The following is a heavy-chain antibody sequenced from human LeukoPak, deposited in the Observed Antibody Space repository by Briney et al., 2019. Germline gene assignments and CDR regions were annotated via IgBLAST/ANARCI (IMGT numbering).Heavy chain of an antibody. D-gene: IGHD4-11*01. J-gene: IGHJ4*02. CDR3: ARGKKTVNLDY. CDR1: GSSISSYY. CDR2: IYYSGST. V-gene: IGHV4-59*08. Sequence: SETLSLTCTVSGSSISSYYWSWIRQPPGKGPEWIGYIYYSGSTNYNPSLKSRVTISVDTSKNQFSLKLSSVTAADTAVYYCARGKKTVNLDYWGQGTLVTVSS.